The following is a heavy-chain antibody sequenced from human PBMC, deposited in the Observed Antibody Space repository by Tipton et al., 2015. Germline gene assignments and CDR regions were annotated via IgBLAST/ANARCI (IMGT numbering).Heavy chain of an antibody. D-gene: IGHD3-9*01. Sequence: TLSLTCVVSGDSITTNNWWSWVRQPPGKGLEWIGEIYHSGNTYYNPSLKSRVTMSRDTSKNQFSLKLTSVTAADTAVYYCACQDYDSLTRDYQTVDYWGQGTLVTVSS. CDR3: ACQDYDSLTRDYQTVDY. CDR2: IYHSGNT. V-gene: IGHV4/OR15-8*01. CDR1: GDSITTNNW. J-gene: IGHJ4*02.